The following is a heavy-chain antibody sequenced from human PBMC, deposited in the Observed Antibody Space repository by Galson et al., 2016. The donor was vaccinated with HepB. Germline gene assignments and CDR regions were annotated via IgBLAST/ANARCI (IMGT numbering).Heavy chain of an antibody. CDR3: ARADSRGWELGGGYSYYGMDV. CDR2: IIPIFATA. J-gene: IGHJ6*02. Sequence: SVKVSCKASGGTFSNYAIIWVRQAPGQGLEWMGGIIPIFATANYAQKFQGRVTILADKSTSTAYMELSSLRSEDTAAYYCARADSRGWELGGGYSYYGMDVWGQGTALTVSS. V-gene: IGHV1-69*06. CDR1: GGTFSNYA. D-gene: IGHD1-26*01.